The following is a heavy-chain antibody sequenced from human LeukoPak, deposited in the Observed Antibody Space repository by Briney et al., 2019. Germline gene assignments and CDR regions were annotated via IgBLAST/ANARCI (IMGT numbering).Heavy chain of an antibody. CDR3: AKGGYCSSTSCYTVGSFDH. J-gene: IGHJ4*02. CDR2: ISGSGGST. Sequence: GGSLRLSCAASGFTFSSYAWSWVRQAPGRGVAGVSAISGSGGSTYYADSVKGRFTISRDNSKNTLYLQMNSLRAEDTAVYYCAKGGYCSSTSCYTVGSFDHWAQGTLVTVSS. CDR1: GFTFSSYA. D-gene: IGHD2-2*02. V-gene: IGHV3-23*01.